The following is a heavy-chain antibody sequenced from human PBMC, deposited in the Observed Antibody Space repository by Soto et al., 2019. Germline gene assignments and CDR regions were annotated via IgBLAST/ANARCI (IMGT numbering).Heavy chain of an antibody. D-gene: IGHD2-15*01. CDR3: AKDLVVVVTPATDY. V-gene: IGHV3-23*01. Sequence: GGSMRLSCAASGFIFTSYAMSWVRQAPGKGLEWVSGISGTGASTYYADSVKGRFTISRDNSRNMVYLQMNSLRGEDTAIYYCAKDLVVVVTPATDYWGQGTLVTVSS. CDR2: ISGTGAST. CDR1: GFIFTSYA. J-gene: IGHJ4*02.